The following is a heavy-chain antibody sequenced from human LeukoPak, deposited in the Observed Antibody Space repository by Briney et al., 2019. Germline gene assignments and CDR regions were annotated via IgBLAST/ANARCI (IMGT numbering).Heavy chain of an antibody. J-gene: IGHJ4*02. CDR3: AKDQGVQYYYDSSGKENDY. CDR2: ISYDGSNK. CDR1: GFTLSSYG. D-gene: IGHD3-22*01. V-gene: IGHV3-30*18. Sequence: GGSLRLSCAASGFTLSSYGMHWVRQAPGKGLEWVAVISYDGSNKYYADSVKGRSTISRDNSKNTLYLQMNSLRAEDTAVYYCAKDQGVQYYYDSSGKENDYWGQGTLVTVSS.